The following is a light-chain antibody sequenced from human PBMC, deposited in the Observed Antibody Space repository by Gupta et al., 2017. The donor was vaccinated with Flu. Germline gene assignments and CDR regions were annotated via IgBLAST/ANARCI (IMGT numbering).Light chain of an antibody. CDR2: GVT. Sequence: SVTISCSGTSSDIGSYNYVTWYQQHPAKAAHLLMYGVTKRPAGVSNRFSAAKSGNTASLTISELQDEDEADYYNSTAISSSTLVFGGGTKLTVL. CDR1: SSDIGSYNY. J-gene: IGLJ2*01. CDR3: STAISSSTLV. V-gene: IGLV2-14*04.